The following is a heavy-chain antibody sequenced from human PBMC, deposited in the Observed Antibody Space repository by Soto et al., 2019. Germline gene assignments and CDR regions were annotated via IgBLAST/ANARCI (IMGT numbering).Heavy chain of an antibody. J-gene: IGHJ6*02. CDR2: IYYSGST. CDR1: GGSVSSGSYY. Sequence: LSLTCTVSGGSVSSGSYYWSWIRQPPGKGLEWIGYIYYSGSTNYNPSLKSRVTISVDTSKNQFSLKLSSVTAADTAVYYCARDGEGYNWARGLYYGMDVWGQGTTVTVSS. V-gene: IGHV4-61*01. CDR3: ARDGEGYNWARGLYYGMDV. D-gene: IGHD1-1*01.